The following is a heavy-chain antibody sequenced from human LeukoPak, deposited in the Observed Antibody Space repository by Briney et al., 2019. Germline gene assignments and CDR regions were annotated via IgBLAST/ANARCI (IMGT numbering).Heavy chain of an antibody. Sequence: GGSLRLSCAASGFTFSSYSMNWVRPAPGKGLEWVSSISSSSSYIYYADSVKGRFTISRDKAKNSLYLQMNSLRAEDTAVYYCARESIAARRRLDFDYWGQGTLVTVSS. J-gene: IGHJ4*02. CDR3: ARESIAARRRLDFDY. CDR2: ISSSSSYI. D-gene: IGHD6-6*01. V-gene: IGHV3-21*01. CDR1: GFTFSSYS.